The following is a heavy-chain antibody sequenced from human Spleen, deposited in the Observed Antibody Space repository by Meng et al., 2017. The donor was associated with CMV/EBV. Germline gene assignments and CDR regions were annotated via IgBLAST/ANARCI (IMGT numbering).Heavy chain of an antibody. J-gene: IGHJ4*02. CDR3: AKRGSVLAKNYFDY. V-gene: IGHV3-23*01. CDR2: ISAGGGST. CDR1: GFTFSSYE. Sequence: GESLKISCAASGFTFSSYEMNWVRQAPGKGLEWVSGISAGGGSTSYADSVKGRFTISRDNSQNTLYLHLNNLGAENTAVYYCAKRGSVLAKNYFDYWGQGTLVTVSS. D-gene: IGHD3-16*01.